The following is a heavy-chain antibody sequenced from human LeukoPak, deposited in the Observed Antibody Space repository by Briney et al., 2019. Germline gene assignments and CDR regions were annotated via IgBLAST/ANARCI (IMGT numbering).Heavy chain of an antibody. CDR1: GGSFSGYY. J-gene: IGHJ4*02. CDR3: AKGFFSGFTMKAALRY. D-gene: IGHD3-22*01. CDR2: ISGRGGST. Sequence: PSETLSLTCAVYGGSFSGYYWSWVRQAPGKGLEWVSAISGRGGSTYYADSVKGRFTISRDNSKNTLYLQMNSLRPEDTAVYYCAKGFFSGFTMKAALRYWGQGTLVTVSS. V-gene: IGHV3-23*01.